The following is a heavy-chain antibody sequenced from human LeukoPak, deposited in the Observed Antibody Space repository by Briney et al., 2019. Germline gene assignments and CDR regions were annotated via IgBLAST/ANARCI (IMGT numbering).Heavy chain of an antibody. V-gene: IGHV1-18*01. D-gene: IGHD3-3*01. CDR1: GYTFTTYI. J-gene: IGHJ4*02. CDR2: ISAYNGNT. Sequence: ASVKVSCKASGYTFTTYIIHWVRQAPGQGPEWMGWISAYNGNTNYAQKLQGRVTITADESTSTAYMELSSLRSEDRAVYYCARGRVGDFWSGYPNIDYWGQGTLVTVSS. CDR3: ARGRVGDFWSGYPNIDY.